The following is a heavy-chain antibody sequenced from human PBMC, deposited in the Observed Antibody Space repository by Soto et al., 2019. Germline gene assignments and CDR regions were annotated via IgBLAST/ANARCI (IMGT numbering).Heavy chain of an antibody. Sequence: GGSLRLSCAASGFTFTNAWLNWVRQAPGKGLELVGRIKSKNDGGTTDYSAPVKGRFTISRDDSEITVYLQMNSLKTEDTAVYYCSADLPNWVAYAVDYWGQGTLVSVLS. CDR2: IKSKNDGGTT. CDR3: SADLPNWVAYAVDY. D-gene: IGHD2-15*01. V-gene: IGHV3-15*07. J-gene: IGHJ4*02. CDR1: GFTFTNAW.